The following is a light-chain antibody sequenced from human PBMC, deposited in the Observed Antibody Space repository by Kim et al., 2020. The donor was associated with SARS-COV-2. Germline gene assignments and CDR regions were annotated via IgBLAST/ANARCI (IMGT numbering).Light chain of an antibody. CDR2: AAS. Sequence: DIQLTQSPSFLSASVGDRVTITCRASQGISSYLAWYQQKPGKAPKLLIYAASTLQSGVPSRFSGSGSGTEFTLTISSLQPEDFATYYCQQLNSYPRTFGQGTTLEI. V-gene: IGKV1-9*01. CDR3: QQLNSYPRT. J-gene: IGKJ2*01. CDR1: QGISSY.